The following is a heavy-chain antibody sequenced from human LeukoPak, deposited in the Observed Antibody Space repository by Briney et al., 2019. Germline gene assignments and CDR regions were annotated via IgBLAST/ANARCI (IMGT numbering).Heavy chain of an antibody. CDR1: GFIFSSYA. Sequence: GGSLRLSCAASGFIFSSYAMNWVRQAPGKGLEWVSAISDSGDSTYYADSVKGRFTISRDNSRNTLYLQMNSLRAEDTAVYYCAKPGGTGTKYFDYWGQGTLVTVSS. V-gene: IGHV3-23*01. J-gene: IGHJ4*02. D-gene: IGHD1-1*01. CDR3: AKPGGTGTKYFDY. CDR2: ISDSGDST.